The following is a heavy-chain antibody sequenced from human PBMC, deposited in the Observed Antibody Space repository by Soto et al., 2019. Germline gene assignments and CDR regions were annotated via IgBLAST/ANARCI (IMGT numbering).Heavy chain of an antibody. V-gene: IGHV1-18*01. CDR3: XXXXXXSGPFDI. Sequence: QVQLVQSGTEVKKPGASVKVSCRASGYTFTSYGISWVRQAPGQGLEWVAWINGYNGNTNYAQKLQGRVTVTTHTSXXXXXXXXXXXXXXXXXXXXXXXXXXXSGPFDIWGQGTVVTVSS. CDR2: INGYNGNT. CDR1: GYTFTSYG. J-gene: IGHJ3*02.